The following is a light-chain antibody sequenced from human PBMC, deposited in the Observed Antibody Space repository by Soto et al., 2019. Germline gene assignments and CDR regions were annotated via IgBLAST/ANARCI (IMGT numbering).Light chain of an antibody. Sequence: DIQMTQSPSTLSASVGDRVTITCRASQSISTWMAWYQQKPGKAPKLLVYDASTLQSGVASRFSGSGSGTEFTLIISGLQPDDSATYYCQQYTNTNNPWMFGQGTKVDTK. CDR1: QSISTW. CDR3: QQYTNTNNPWM. V-gene: IGKV1-5*01. CDR2: DAS. J-gene: IGKJ1*01.